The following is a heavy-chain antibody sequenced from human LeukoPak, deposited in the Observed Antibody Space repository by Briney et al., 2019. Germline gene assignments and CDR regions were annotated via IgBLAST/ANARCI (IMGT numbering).Heavy chain of an antibody. CDR2: IYYSGST. V-gene: IGHV4-30-4*01. Sequence: SETLSLICTVSGGSISSGDYYWSWIRQPPGKGLEWIGYIYYSGSTYYNPSLKSRVTISVDTSKNQFSLKLSSVTAADTAVYYCAREAFYDFWSGYLGYYYYGMDVWGQGTTVTVSS. J-gene: IGHJ6*02. D-gene: IGHD3-3*01. CDR3: AREAFYDFWSGYLGYYYYGMDV. CDR1: GGSISSGDYY.